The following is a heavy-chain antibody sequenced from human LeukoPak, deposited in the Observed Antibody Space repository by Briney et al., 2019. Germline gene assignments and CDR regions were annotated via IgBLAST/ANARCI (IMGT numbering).Heavy chain of an antibody. CDR1: GFTFSSYG. J-gene: IGHJ3*02. CDR3: AKGPYPVDAFDI. Sequence: PGGSLRLSCVASGFTFSSYGMHWVRQAPGKGLEWVAVISYDGSNKYYADSVKGRFTISRDNSKNTLYLQMNSLRAEDTAVYYCAKGPYPVDAFDIWGQGTMVTVSS. D-gene: IGHD6-19*01. CDR2: ISYDGSNK. V-gene: IGHV3-30*18.